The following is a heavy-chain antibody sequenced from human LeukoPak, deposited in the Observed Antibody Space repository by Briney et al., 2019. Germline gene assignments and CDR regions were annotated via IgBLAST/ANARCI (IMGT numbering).Heavy chain of an antibody. J-gene: IGHJ5*02. V-gene: IGHV4-39*07. Sequence: SETLSLTCTVSGGSISSSSYYWGWIRQPPGKGLEWIGSIYYSGSTYYNPSLKSRVTISVDTSKNQFSLKLSSVTAADTAVYYCARTERSTMVRGVSNNWFDPWGQGTLVTVSS. CDR3: ARTERSTMVRGVSNNWFDP. D-gene: IGHD3-10*01. CDR2: IYYSGST. CDR1: GGSISSSSYY.